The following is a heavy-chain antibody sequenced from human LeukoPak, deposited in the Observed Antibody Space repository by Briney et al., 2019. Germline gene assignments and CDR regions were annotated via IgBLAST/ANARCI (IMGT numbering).Heavy chain of an antibody. CDR2: MYYRGTT. V-gene: IGHV4-39*02. CDR3: AREYSRSVVAGSRPDL. D-gene: IGHD2-21*01. Sequence: SETLALTCSVSGGSISSSSYYWGWIRQSPGKGLEWIGSMYYRGTTYESSSLKSRLTLSIGTSNNQFSLKLTSVTAADTAVYFCAREYSRSVVAGSRPDLWGQGLLVAVSS. CDR1: GGSISSSSYY. J-gene: IGHJ4*02.